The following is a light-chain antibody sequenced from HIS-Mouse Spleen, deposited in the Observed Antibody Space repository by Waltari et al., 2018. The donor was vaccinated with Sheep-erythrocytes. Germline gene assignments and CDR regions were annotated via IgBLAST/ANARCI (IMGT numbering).Light chain of an antibody. V-gene: IGLV2-11*01. Sequence: QSALTQPRSVSGSPGQSVPISCTGTSSDVGGYNYVSCYQQYPGKAPKLMIYDVSKRPSGVPDRFSGSKSGNTASLTISGLQAEDEADYYCCSYAGSYNHVFATGTKVTVL. CDR3: CSYAGSYNHV. CDR1: SSDVGGYNY. CDR2: DVS. J-gene: IGLJ1*01.